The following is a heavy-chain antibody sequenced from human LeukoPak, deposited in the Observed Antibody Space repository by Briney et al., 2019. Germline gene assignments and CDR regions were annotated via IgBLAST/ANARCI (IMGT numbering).Heavy chain of an antibody. CDR1: GGSIRSGRQH. V-gene: IGHV4-39*07. CDR3: ARDLGGYPFFMDV. J-gene: IGHJ6*03. CDR2: LDESGRP. D-gene: IGHD2-15*01. Sequence: SETLSLTCSVSGGSIRSGRQHWAWVRQPPGKGLEFIGSLDESGRPYYNAPLKSRVTISEDSSGKQFSLNLSSVTAADTAVYFCARDLGGYPFFMDVWGRGTTVIVSS.